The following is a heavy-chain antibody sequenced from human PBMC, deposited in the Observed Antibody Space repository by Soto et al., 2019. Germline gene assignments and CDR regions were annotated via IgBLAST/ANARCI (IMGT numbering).Heavy chain of an antibody. CDR1: GFTFSSYA. CDR2: ISYDGSNK. J-gene: IGHJ6*02. D-gene: IGHD6-19*01. Sequence: QVQLVESGGGVVQPGRSLRLSCAASGFTFSSYAMHWVRQAPGKGLEWVAVISYDGSNKYYADSVKGRLTISRDNSKNTLYLQMNSLRAEGTAVYYCARGGQWLVKFGMDVWGQGTTVTVSS. V-gene: IGHV3-30-3*01. CDR3: ARGGQWLVKFGMDV.